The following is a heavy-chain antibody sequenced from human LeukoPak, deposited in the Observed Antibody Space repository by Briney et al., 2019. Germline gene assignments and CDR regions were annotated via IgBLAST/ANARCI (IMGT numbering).Heavy chain of an antibody. Sequence: SETLSLTCTVSGGSISSYHWSWIRQPPRKGLEWIGYIYYSGSTNYNPSLKSRVTISVDTSKNQFSLKLSSVTAADTAVYYCARATATNYDFWSGPPQYFQHWGQGTLVTVSS. CDR3: ARATATNYDFWSGPPQYFQH. CDR1: GGSISSYH. V-gene: IGHV4-59*01. J-gene: IGHJ1*01. CDR2: IYYSGST. D-gene: IGHD3-3*01.